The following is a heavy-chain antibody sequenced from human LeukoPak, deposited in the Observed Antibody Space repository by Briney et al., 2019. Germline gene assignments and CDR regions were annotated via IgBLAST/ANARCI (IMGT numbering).Heavy chain of an antibody. J-gene: IGHJ6*03. D-gene: IGHD4-23*01. CDR2: ISGGGGST. CDR3: AKVEYGGWPNYYYYYVDV. V-gene: IGHV3-23*01. Sequence: GGSLRLSCIASGLTFNNYAMSWVRQAPGKGLEWVSVISGGGGSTNYADSVKGRFTISRDNSKNTLYLQMNSLRAEDTALYYCAKVEYGGWPNYYYYYVDVWGKGTTVTVSS. CDR1: GLTFNNYA.